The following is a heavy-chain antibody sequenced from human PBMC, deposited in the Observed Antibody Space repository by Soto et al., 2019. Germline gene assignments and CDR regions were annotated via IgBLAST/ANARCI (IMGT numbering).Heavy chain of an antibody. Sequence: SVKVSCKASGGTFSSYAISWVRQAPGQGLEWMGGIIPIFGTANYAQKFQGRVTITADESTSTAYMELSSLRSEDTAVYYCARVLRVRVAAAGPPRGNWFGPWGQGTLVTVSS. CDR3: ARVLRVRVAAAGPPRGNWFGP. V-gene: IGHV1-69*13. D-gene: IGHD6-13*01. CDR1: GGTFSSYA. J-gene: IGHJ5*02. CDR2: IIPIFGTA.